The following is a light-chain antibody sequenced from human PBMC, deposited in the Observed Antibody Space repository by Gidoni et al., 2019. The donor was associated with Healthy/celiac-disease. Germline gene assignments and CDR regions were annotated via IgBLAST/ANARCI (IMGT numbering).Light chain of an antibody. CDR3: QAWDSSTASVV. Sequence: YELTQPPPLSRSTGQTASITCSGDKLRDKYACLYQQKPGQSPVLVIYHDSKRPSGIPEPFSGSNSGNTATLTISGTQAMDEADYYCQAWDSSTASVVFGGGTKLTVL. V-gene: IGLV3-1*01. J-gene: IGLJ2*01. CDR2: HDS. CDR1: KLRDKY.